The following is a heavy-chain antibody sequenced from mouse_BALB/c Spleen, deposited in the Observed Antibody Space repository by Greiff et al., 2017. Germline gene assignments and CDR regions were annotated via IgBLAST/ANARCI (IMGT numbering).Heavy chain of an antibody. D-gene: IGHD3-1*01. J-gene: IGHJ2*01. CDR3: ARGGSSGFDY. Sequence: EVRRVGSGGGLVKPGGSLKLSCAASGFTFGDYYMYWVRQTPEKRLEWVATISDGGSYPYYPDSVKGRFTISRDNAKNNLYLQMSSLKSEDTAMYYCARGGSSGFDYWGQGTTLTVSS. CDR1: GFTFGDYY. CDR2: ISDGGSYP. V-gene: IGHV5-4*02.